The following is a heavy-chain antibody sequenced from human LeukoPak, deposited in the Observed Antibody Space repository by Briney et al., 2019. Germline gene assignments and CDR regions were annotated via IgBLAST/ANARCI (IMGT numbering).Heavy chain of an antibody. V-gene: IGHV4-59*12. Sequence: SETLSLTCTDSGGSISSYYWRWIRQPPGKGLEWIGYIYYSGSTNYNPSLKSRVTISVDTSKNQFSLKLSSVTAADTAVYYCARAGEYYYGSGSYLNWGQGTLVTVSS. CDR2: IYYSGST. D-gene: IGHD3-10*01. J-gene: IGHJ4*02. CDR3: ARAGEYYYGSGSYLN. CDR1: GGSISSYY.